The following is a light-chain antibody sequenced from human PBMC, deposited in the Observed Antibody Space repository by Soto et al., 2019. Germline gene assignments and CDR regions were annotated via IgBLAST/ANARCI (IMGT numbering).Light chain of an antibody. V-gene: IGKV3-20*01. CDR1: QSVSSSY. Sequence: EIVLTQSPATLSVSPGERATLSCRASQSVSSSYLAWYQQKPGQAPRLLIYGASSRATGIPDRFSGSGSGTDFTLTISRLEPEDFAVYYCQQYGSSPRITFGQWTRLEIK. J-gene: IGKJ5*01. CDR2: GAS. CDR3: QQYGSSPRIT.